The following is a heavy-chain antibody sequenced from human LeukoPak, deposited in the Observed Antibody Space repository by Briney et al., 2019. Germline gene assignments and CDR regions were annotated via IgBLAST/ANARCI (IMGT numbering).Heavy chain of an antibody. Sequence: GESLKISCQGSGYSFTSYWIGWVRQMPGKGLEWMGIIYPGDSDTRYSPSFQGQVTISADKSISTAYLQWSSLKASDTAMYYCARLADGDSSSSSYYYYGMDVWGQGTTVTVSS. CDR2: IYPGDSDT. CDR3: ARLADGDSSSSSYYYYGMDV. D-gene: IGHD6-6*01. J-gene: IGHJ6*02. CDR1: GYSFTSYW. V-gene: IGHV5-51*01.